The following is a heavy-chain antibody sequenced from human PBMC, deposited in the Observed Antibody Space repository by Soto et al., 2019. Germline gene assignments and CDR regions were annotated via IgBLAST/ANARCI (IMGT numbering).Heavy chain of an antibody. V-gene: IGHV3-13*01. Sequence: SLRLSCAASGFTFSSYDMHWVRQATGKGLEWVSAIGTAGDTYYPGSVKGRFTISRENAKNSLYLQMNSLRAGDTAVYYCARGGFGDYGGNFYYYYYGMDVWGQGTTVTVSS. CDR3: ARGGFGDYGGNFYYYYYGMDV. J-gene: IGHJ6*02. CDR2: IGTAGDT. CDR1: GFTFSSYD. D-gene: IGHD4-17*01.